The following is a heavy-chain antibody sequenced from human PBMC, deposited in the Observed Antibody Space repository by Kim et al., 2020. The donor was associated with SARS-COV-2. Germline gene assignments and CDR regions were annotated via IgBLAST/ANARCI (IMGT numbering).Heavy chain of an antibody. Sequence: TKYSTRFQGGVTITRETSANTAYMERSSLRSEDTAVYYCARGDSSGYYGLWGQGTLVTVSS. CDR3: ARGDSSGYYGL. CDR2: T. J-gene: IGHJ4*02. V-gene: IGHV1-3*01. D-gene: IGHD3-22*01.